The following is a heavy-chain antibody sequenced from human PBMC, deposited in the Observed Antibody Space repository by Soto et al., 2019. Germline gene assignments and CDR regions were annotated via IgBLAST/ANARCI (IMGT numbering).Heavy chain of an antibody. CDR1: GFTFSDYY. J-gene: IGHJ4*02. CDR2: ISSSGSIR. V-gene: IGHV3-11*01. D-gene: IGHD2-8*01. Sequence: GGSLRLSCAASGFTFSDYYMSWIRQAPGKGLEWISYISSSGSIRNYADSVKGRFTISKDNAKNSLYLQMNSLRAEDTAVYYCARDRDAYCSNGVCSGPYFDYWGRGTLVTVSS. CDR3: ARDRDAYCSNGVCSGPYFDY.